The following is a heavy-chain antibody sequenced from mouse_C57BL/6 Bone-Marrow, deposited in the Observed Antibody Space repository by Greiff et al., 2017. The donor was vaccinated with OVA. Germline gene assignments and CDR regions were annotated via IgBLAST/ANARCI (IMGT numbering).Heavy chain of an antibody. V-gene: IGHV1-63*01. CDR3: ARSGYGSSFAMDY. Sequence: MQLQQSGAELVRPGTSVKMSCKASGYTFTNYWIGWAKQRPGHGLEWIGDIYPGGGYTNYNEKFKGKATLTADKSSSTAYMQFSSLTSEDSAIYYCARSGYGSSFAMDYWGQGTSVTVSS. CDR1: GYTFTNYW. J-gene: IGHJ4*01. CDR2: IYPGGGYT. D-gene: IGHD1-1*01.